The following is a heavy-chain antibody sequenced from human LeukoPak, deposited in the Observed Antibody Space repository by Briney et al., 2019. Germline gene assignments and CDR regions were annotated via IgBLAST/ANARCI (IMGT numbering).Heavy chain of an antibody. Sequence: GESLKISCKGSGYSFTSYWIGWVRQMPGKGLEWMGIIYPGDSDTRYSPSFQGQVTISADKSISTAYLQWSSLKASDTAMYYCARLDSDDSWNLWYFDLWGRGTLVTVSS. V-gene: IGHV5-51*01. CDR1: GYSFTSYW. CDR3: ARLDSDDSWNLWYFDL. CDR2: IYPGDSDT. D-gene: IGHD3-22*01. J-gene: IGHJ2*01.